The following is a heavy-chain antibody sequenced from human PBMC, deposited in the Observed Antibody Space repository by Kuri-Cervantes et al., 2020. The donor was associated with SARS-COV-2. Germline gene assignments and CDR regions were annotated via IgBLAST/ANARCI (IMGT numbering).Heavy chain of an antibody. CDR3: ASGGYSYGWPSMAYCGGDCYSGFVY. CDR2: IRYDGSNK. J-gene: IGHJ4*02. D-gene: IGHD2-21*01. V-gene: IGHV3-30*02. CDR1: GFTFSSYA. Sequence: GGSLRLSCAASGFTFSSYAMSWVRQAPGKGLEWVAFIRYDGSNKYYADSVKGRFTISRDNSKNTLYLQMNSLRSEDTAVYYCASGGYSYGWPSMAYCGGDCYSGFVYWGQGTLVTVSS.